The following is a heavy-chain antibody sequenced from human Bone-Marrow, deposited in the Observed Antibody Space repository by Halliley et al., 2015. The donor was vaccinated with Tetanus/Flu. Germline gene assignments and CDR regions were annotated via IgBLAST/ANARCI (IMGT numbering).Heavy chain of an antibody. CDR1: GFTFSSYW. CDR3: ARVPSGKTLDY. D-gene: IGHD1-26*01. V-gene: IGHV3-74*01. J-gene: IGHJ4*02. CDR2: VNYDGSIT. Sequence: SLRLSCAASGFTFSSYWMYWVRQAPGKGLVWVSHVNYDGSITNYADSVKGRSTISRDNAKNTLYLQMNSLRVEDTAVYYCARVPSGKTLDYWGQGTLVTVSS.